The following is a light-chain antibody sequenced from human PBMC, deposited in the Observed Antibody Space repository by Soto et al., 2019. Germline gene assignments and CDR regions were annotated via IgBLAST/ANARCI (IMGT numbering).Light chain of an antibody. CDR2: EVS. J-gene: IGLJ1*01. CDR3: SIYTSGSTRV. V-gene: IGLV2-18*01. Sequence: QSALTQPPSVSGSPGQSVTISCTGTRSDIGSYNRVSWYQQPPGTAPKLMIYEVSNRPSGVPDRFSGSKSGNTGSLTISGLQAEDEGDYYCSIYTSGSTRVFGTGTKLTVL. CDR1: RSDIGSYNR.